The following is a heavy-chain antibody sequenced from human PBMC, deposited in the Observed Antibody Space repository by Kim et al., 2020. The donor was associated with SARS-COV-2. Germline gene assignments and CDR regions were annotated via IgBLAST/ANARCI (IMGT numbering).Heavy chain of an antibody. V-gene: IGHV3-53*01. CDR1: GFTVSSNY. CDR3: ARGEVVTPHGVDY. D-gene: IGHD2-21*02. J-gene: IGHJ4*02. Sequence: GGSLRLSCAASGFTVSSNYMSWVRQAPGKGLEWVSVIYSGGSTYYADSVKGRFTISRDNSKNTLYLQMNSLRAEDTAVYYCARGEVVTPHGVDYWGQGTLVTVSS. CDR2: IYSGGST.